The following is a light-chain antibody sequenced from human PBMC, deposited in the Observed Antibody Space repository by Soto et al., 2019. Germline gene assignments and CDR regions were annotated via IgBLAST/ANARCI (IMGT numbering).Light chain of an antibody. V-gene: IGKV3-15*01. CDR2: GAS. CDR1: QTVSSN. CDR3: QQYHNWPPQYT. Sequence: EIVMTQSPPTLSVSPGERATLSCRASQTVSSNLAWYQQKPGQAPRLLIHGASTRATGVPARFSGSGSGTEVTRTITSRQSEDFAVYYCQQYHNWPPQYTFGQGTKLQIK. J-gene: IGKJ2*01.